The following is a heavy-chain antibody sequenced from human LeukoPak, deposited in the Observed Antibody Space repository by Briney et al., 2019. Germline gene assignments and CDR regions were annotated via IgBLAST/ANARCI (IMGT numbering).Heavy chain of an antibody. CDR2: INPSGGST. D-gene: IGHD3-22*01. CDR3: ARDEGSYYYDSSTTNWFDP. V-gene: IGHV1-46*01. J-gene: IGHJ5*02. Sequence: ASVKVSCKASGYTFTSYYMHWVRQAPGQGLEWMGIINPSGGSTSYAQKFQGRVTMTRDTSTSTVYMELSSLRSEDTAVYYCARDEGSYYYDSSTTNWFDPWGQGTLVTVSS. CDR1: GYTFTSYY.